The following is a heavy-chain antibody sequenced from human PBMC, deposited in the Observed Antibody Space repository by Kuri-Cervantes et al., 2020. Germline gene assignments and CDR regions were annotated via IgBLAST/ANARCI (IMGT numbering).Heavy chain of an antibody. CDR3: ARDPTTVGVSAVMRAGGGMDV. J-gene: IGHJ6*02. CDR1: GFTFNSYW. Sequence: GGSLRLSCAASGFTFNSYWMSWVRQAPGKGLEWVANIKQDESEKYYVDSVKGRFTISRDNAKNSMYLQMNSLRAEDTAVYYCARDPTTVGVSAVMRAGGGMDVWGQGITVTVSS. V-gene: IGHV3-7*01. D-gene: IGHD2-2*01. CDR2: IKQDESEK.